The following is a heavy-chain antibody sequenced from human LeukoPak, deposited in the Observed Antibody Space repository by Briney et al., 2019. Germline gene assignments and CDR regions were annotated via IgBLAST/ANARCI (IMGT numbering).Heavy chain of an antibody. V-gene: IGHV3-23*01. CDR1: GFTFSNYA. CDR2: ISGSGGST. CDR3: ATPPLTGNGWYIAF. D-gene: IGHD6-19*01. Sequence: GGSLRLSCAAPGFTFSNYAMGWVRQPPGKGLEWVSAISGSGGSTYYADSVKGRFTISRDNSKNTPYLQMNSLRAEDTALYYCATPPLTGNGWYIAFWGQGALVTVSS. J-gene: IGHJ4*02.